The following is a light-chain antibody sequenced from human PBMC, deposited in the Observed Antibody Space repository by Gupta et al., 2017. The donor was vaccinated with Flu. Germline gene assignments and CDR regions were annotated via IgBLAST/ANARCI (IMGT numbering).Light chain of an antibody. CDR2: GAS. CDR1: QSVSSSY. J-gene: IGKJ3*01. Sequence: EIVLTPSPGTLSLSPGERATLSCRASQSVSSSYLAWYQQKPGQAPRLLIYGASSRATGIPDRFSGSGSGTDFTLTISRLEPGDFAVYYCQQYGSSPPKFTFGPGTKVDIK. V-gene: IGKV3-20*01. CDR3: QQYGSSPPKFT.